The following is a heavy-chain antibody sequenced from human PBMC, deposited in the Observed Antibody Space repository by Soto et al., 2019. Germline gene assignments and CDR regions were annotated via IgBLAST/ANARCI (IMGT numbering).Heavy chain of an antibody. V-gene: IGHV3-11*01. Sequence: QVQLVESGGGLVKPGGSLRLSSVASGFTLSDYYMSWIRQAPGKGLEWVSYISSSGTIDNYADSVKGRFTISRDNAKNSLFLQMNGLRAEDTAVYYCARRTMGNYYYMDVWGKGTTVTVSS. J-gene: IGHJ6*03. CDR3: ARRTMGNYYYMDV. CDR2: ISSSGTID. CDR1: GFTLSDYY. D-gene: IGHD3-10*01.